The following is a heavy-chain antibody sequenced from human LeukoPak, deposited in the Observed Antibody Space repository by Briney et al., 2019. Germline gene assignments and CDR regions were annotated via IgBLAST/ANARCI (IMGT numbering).Heavy chain of an antibody. V-gene: IGHV4-39*01. CDR2: IYYSGST. Sequence: SETLSLTCTVSGGSISSSSYYWGWIRQPPGKGLEWIGSIYYSGSTYYNPSLKSRVTISVDTSKNQFSLKLSSVTAADTAVYYCARLVLLWFGESPSHFDYWGQGTLVTVSS. J-gene: IGHJ4*02. D-gene: IGHD3-10*01. CDR3: ARLVLLWFGESPSHFDY. CDR1: GGSISSSSYY.